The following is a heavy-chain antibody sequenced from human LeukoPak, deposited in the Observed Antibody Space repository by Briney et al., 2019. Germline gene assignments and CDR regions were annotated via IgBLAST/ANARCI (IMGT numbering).Heavy chain of an antibody. V-gene: IGHV3-33*01. CDR3: ARQIVVVPAAMAHYYMDV. Sequence: PGGSLRLSCLASGFTLSSYGMHWVRQAPGKGLEWVAVIRYDGSNKYYADSMKGRFTISRDNSKNTLYLQMSSLRAEDTAVYYCARQIVVVPAAMAHYYMDVWGKGTTVTVSS. D-gene: IGHD2-2*01. J-gene: IGHJ6*03. CDR2: IRYDGSNK. CDR1: GFTLSSYG.